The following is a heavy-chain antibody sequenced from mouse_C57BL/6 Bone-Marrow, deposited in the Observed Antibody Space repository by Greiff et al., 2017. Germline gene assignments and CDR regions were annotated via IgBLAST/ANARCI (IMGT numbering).Heavy chain of an antibody. V-gene: IGHV5-9*01. J-gene: IGHJ1*03. CDR3: AGNCYWYFDV. D-gene: IGHD4-1*01. CDR1: GFTFSSYT. CDR2: ISGGGGNT. Sequence: EVKLVESGGGLVKPGGSLKLSCAASGFTFSSYTMSWVRQTPEKRLEWVATISGGGGNTYYPDSVKGRFTISRDNANNTLYLQMSSLRSEDTALYYCAGNCYWYFDVWGTGTTVTVSS.